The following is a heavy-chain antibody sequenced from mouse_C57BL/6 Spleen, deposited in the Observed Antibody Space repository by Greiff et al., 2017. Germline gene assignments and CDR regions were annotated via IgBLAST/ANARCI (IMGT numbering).Heavy chain of an antibody. CDR2: IDPENGDT. J-gene: IGHJ1*03. Sequence: VQLQQSGAELVRPGASVKLSCTASGFNIKDDYMHWVKQRPEQGLEWIGWIDPENGDTEYASKFQGKATITADTSSNTAYLQLSSLTSEDTAVYYCTHGSNYRYYGVWGTGTTVTVSS. CDR3: THGSNYRYYGV. D-gene: IGHD2-5*01. CDR1: GFNIKDDY. V-gene: IGHV14-4*01.